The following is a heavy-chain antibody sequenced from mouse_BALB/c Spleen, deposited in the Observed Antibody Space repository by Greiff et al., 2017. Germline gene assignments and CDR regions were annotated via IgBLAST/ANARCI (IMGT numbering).Heavy chain of an antibody. CDR3: TRYYGNSWYFDV. Sequence: VQLQQSGAELVKPGASVKLSCKASGYTFTSYYMYWVKQRPGQGLEWIGEINPSNGGTNFNEKFKSKATLTVDKSSSTAYMQLSSLTSEDSAVYYCTRYYGNSWYFDVWGAGTTVTVSS. J-gene: IGHJ1*01. D-gene: IGHD2-1*01. CDR2: INPSNGGT. V-gene: IGHV1S81*02. CDR1: GYTFTSYY.